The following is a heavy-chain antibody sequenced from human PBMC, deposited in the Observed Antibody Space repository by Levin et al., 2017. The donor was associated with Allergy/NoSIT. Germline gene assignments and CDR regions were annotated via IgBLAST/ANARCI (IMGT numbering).Heavy chain of an antibody. CDR3: AKEEGSSYYFDY. V-gene: IGHV3-30*18. CDR2: ISYDGSNK. CDR1: GFTFSSYG. D-gene: IGHD3-10*01. J-gene: IGHJ4*02. Sequence: GESLKISCAASGFTFSSYGMHWVRQAPGKGLEWVAVISYDGSNKYYADSVKGRFTISRDNSKNTLYLQMNSLRAEDTAVYYCAKEEGSSYYFDYWGQGTLVTVSS.